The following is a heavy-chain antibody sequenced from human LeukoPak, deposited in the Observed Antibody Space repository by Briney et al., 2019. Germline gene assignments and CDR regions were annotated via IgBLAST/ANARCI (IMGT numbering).Heavy chain of an antibody. V-gene: IGHV4-34*01. CDR1: GGSFSGYY. CDR2: INHSGST. D-gene: IGHD3-16*02. J-gene: IGHJ4*02. Sequence: SETLSLTCAVYGGSFSGYYWSWIRQPPGKGLEWIGEINHSGSTNYNPSLKSRVTISVDTSKNQFSLKLSSVTAADTAVYYCARASPLYYDYVWGSYRQYYFDYWGQGTLVTVSS. CDR3: ARASPLYYDYVWGSYRQYYFDY.